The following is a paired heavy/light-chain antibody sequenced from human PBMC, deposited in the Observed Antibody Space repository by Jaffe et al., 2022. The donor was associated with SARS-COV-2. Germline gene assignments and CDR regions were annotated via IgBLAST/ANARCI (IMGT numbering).Heavy chain of an antibody. Sequence: QVQLQQWGAGLLKPSETLSLTCAVYGGSFSGYYWSWIRQPPGKGLEWIGEINHSGSTNYNPSLKSRVTISVDTSKNQFSLKLSSVTAADTAVYYCAIPGPYDILTGIPYYYGMDVWGQGTTVTVSS. CDR3: AIPGPYDILTGIPYYYGMDV. D-gene: IGHD3-9*01. V-gene: IGHV4-34*01. CDR1: GGSFSGYY. CDR2: INHSGST. J-gene: IGHJ6*02.
Light chain of an antibody. Sequence: QSVLTQPPSASGTPGQRVTISCSGSSSNIGSNTVNWYQQLPGTAPKLLIYSNNQRPSGVPDRFSGSKSGTSASLAISGLQSEDEADYYCAAWDDSLNGHWVFGGGTKLTVL. CDR1: SSNIGSNT. V-gene: IGLV1-44*01. CDR3: AAWDDSLNGHWV. J-gene: IGLJ3*02. CDR2: SNN.